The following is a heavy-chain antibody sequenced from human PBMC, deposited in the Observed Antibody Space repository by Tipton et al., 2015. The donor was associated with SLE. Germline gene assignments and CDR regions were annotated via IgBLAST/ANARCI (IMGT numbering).Heavy chain of an antibody. D-gene: IGHD3-10*01. CDR1: GGSISSYY. V-gene: IGHV4-59*01. CDR3: ARDSYGSGSYYFDY. J-gene: IGHJ4*02. Sequence: TLSLTCTVSGGSISSYYWSWIRQPPGKGLEWIGYSYYSGSTNYNPSLKSRVTISVDTSKNQFSLKLSSVTAADTAVYYCARDSYGSGSYYFDYWGQGTLVTVSS. CDR2: SYYSGST.